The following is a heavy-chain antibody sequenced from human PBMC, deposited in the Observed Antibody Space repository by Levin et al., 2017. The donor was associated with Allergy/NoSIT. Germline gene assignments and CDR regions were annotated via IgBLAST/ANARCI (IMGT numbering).Heavy chain of an antibody. D-gene: IGHD5-12*01. Sequence: PSETLSLTCAVSGYSISSSNWWGWIRQPPGKGLEWIGYIYYSGSTYYNPSLKSRVTMSVDTSKNQFSLKLSSVTAVDTAVYYCACWSDYDGFDYWGQGTLVTVSS. CDR2: IYYSGST. J-gene: IGHJ4*02. CDR1: GYSISSSNW. CDR3: ACWSDYDGFDY. V-gene: IGHV4-28*01.